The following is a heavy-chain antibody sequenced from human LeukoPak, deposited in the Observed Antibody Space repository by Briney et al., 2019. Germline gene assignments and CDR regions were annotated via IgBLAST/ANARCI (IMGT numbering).Heavy chain of an antibody. V-gene: IGHV4-38-2*02. J-gene: IGHJ4*02. CDR3: ARYYYGSGSYGYFDY. Sequence: SETLSLICTVSGYSISSGYYWGWIRQPPGKGLEWIGNIYHSGNTYYNPSLESRVTISVDTSKNQFSMKLSSVTAADTAVYYCARYYYGSGSYGYFDYWGQGTLVTVSS. CDR1: GYSISSGYY. D-gene: IGHD3-10*01. CDR2: IYHSGNT.